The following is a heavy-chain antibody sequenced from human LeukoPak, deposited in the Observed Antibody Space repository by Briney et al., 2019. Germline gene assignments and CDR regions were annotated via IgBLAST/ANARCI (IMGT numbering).Heavy chain of an antibody. V-gene: IGHV3-30*02. CDR1: GFIFSKYW. CDR2: IRFDGTII. J-gene: IGHJ4*02. Sequence: TGGSLRLSCAASGFIFSKYWMTWVREAPGKGVEWVAFIRFDGTIIYYADSVKGRFTISRDNSKNTLYLQMNSLRTEDTAVYYCAKDLSVAAARMFDYWGQGTLVTVSS. D-gene: IGHD2-15*01. CDR3: AKDLSVAAARMFDY.